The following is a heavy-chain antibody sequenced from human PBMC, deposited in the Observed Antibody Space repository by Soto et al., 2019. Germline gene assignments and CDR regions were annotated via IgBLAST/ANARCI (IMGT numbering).Heavy chain of an antibody. J-gene: IGHJ4*02. CDR1: GGSVSGYY. CDR3: ARDPGVGRYFDY. CDR2: INHSGST. V-gene: IGHV4-34*01. D-gene: IGHD2-8*01. Sequence: SETLSLTCAVYGGSVSGYYWTWIRQPPGTGLEWIGEINHSGSTNYNPSLKSRVTISVDTSKNQFSLQLNSVTPEDTAVYYCARDPGVGRYFDYWGQGTLVTVSS.